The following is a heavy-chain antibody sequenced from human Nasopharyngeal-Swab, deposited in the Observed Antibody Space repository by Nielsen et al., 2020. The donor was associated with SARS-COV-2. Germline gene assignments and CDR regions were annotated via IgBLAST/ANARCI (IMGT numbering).Heavy chain of an antibody. V-gene: IGHV3-73*01. D-gene: IGHD2-15*01. CDR3: TRCGGGCYSGRDY. J-gene: IGHJ4*02. Sequence: GVLKISCAAPGFTFSDSAIHWVRQASGKGLEWVGRVRSQGNNYATAYSASVKGRFIIFRDDPTNTAYLQMNSLKTEDTAMYYCTRCGGGCYSGRDYWGQGTLVTVSS. CDR1: GFTFSDSA. CDR2: VRSQGNNYAT.